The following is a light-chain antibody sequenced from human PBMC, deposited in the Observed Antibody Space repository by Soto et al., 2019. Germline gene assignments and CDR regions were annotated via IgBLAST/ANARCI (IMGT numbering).Light chain of an antibody. CDR1: SSNIGTYS. CDR3: AAWDDSLNGWV. Sequence: QSVLTQPPSASGTPGQRVTISCSGSSSNIGTYSVSWYQQFPGTAPRLLIYSDNQRPSGVPDRFSASKSGASASLAISGLQSEDEADFYCAAWDDSLNGWVFGTGTKVTVL. J-gene: IGLJ1*01. CDR2: SDN. V-gene: IGLV1-44*01.